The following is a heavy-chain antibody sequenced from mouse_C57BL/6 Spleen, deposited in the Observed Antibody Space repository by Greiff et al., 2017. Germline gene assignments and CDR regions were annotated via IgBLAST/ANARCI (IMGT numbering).Heavy chain of an antibody. CDR1: GYSFTSYW. D-gene: IGHD3-2*02. V-gene: IGHV1-55*01. Sequence: QVQLQQPGAELVTPGASVKMSCKASGYSFTSYWITWVKQRPGQGLEWIGDIYPGSGSTNYNEKFKTTATLSVDPSSNTAYMQLSSLTSEDSAVCYCANRTQATDYAGGYWGQGTSVT. CDR3: ANRTQATDYAGGY. J-gene: IGHJ4*01. CDR2: IYPGSGST.